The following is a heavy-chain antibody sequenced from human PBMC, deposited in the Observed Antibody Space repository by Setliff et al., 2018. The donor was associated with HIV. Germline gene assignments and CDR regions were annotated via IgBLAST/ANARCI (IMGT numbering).Heavy chain of an antibody. Sequence: SETLSLTCAVSGDSISSGAYSWSWIRQPRGKGLELIGYIYPSGITYYTSSLKSRVTVSIDRSKNHFSLKLTSMTAADTAVYYCARGGPASPHWFDPWGQGTLVTVSS. CDR1: GDSISSGAYS. CDR2: IYPSGIT. J-gene: IGHJ5*02. D-gene: IGHD3-16*01. CDR3: ARGGPASPHWFDP. V-gene: IGHV4-30-2*01.